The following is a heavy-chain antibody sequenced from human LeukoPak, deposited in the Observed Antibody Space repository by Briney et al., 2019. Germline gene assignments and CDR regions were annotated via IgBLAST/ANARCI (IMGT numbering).Heavy chain of an antibody. CDR1: GYTFTGYY. J-gene: IGHJ4*02. D-gene: IGHD3-22*01. CDR3: ARDVDSSGYYYAFDY. Sequence: GASVKVSCKASGYTFTGYYMHWVRQAPGQWLEWMGWINPNSGGTNYAQKFQGWVTMTRDTSISTAYMELSRLRSDDTAVYYCARDVDSSGYYYAFDYWGQGTLVTVSS. CDR2: INPNSGGT. V-gene: IGHV1-2*04.